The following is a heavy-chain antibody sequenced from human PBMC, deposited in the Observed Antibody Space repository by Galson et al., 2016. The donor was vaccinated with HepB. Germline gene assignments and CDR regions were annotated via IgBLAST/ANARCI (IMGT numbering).Heavy chain of an antibody. D-gene: IGHD1-26*01. V-gene: IGHV3-11*01. J-gene: IGHJ6*02. CDR3: ARGAGELLDYGMDG. CDR2: ISGSGSTI. Sequence: SLRLSCAASGFTFSDYYMSWIRQAPGKGLEWISYISGSGSTIYYADSVKGRLTISRDNAKNSLYLQMTSLRAEDTAVYYCARGAGELLDYGMDGWGQGTTVTVSS. CDR1: GFTFSDYY.